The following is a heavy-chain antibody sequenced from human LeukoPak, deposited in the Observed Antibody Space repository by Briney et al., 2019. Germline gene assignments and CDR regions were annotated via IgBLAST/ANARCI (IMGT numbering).Heavy chain of an antibody. J-gene: IGHJ4*02. CDR1: GGSFSGYY. D-gene: IGHD1-26*01. Sequence: SETLSLTCAVYGGSFSGYYWSWIRQPPGKGLEWIGEINHSGSTNYNPSLKSRVTISVDTSKNQFSLKLSSVTAADTAVYYCATPEDSGSYSFDYWGQGTLVTVSS. V-gene: IGHV4-34*01. CDR2: INHSGST. CDR3: ATPEDSGSYSFDY.